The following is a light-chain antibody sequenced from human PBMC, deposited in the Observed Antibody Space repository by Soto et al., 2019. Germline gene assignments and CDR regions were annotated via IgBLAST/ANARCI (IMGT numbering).Light chain of an antibody. CDR2: GAS. J-gene: IGKJ1*01. CDR1: QSVSSSY. Sequence: EIVLTQSPGTLSLSPGERATLSCRASQSVSSSYLAWYPQKPGQAPRHLIYGASSRATGIPDRFSGSGSGTDFTLTISSLEPEDFAVSYCQQFGSSPRGTFGQGTKVEIK. CDR3: QQFGSSPRGT. V-gene: IGKV3-20*01.